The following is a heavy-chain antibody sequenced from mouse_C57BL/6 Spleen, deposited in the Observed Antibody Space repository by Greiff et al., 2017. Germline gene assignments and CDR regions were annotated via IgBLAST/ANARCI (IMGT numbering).Heavy chain of an antibody. D-gene: IGHD2-1*01. CDR1: GFTFTDYY. Sequence: EVKLMESGGGLVQPGGSLSLSCAASGFTFTDYYMSWVRQPPGKALEWLGFIRNKANGYTTEYSACVKGRFTISRDNSQSILYLQMNALRSEDSATYYCAGVNYLCDLFAYWGQGTLVTVSA. J-gene: IGHJ3*01. V-gene: IGHV7-3*01. CDR2: IRNKANGYTT. CDR3: AGVNYLCDLFAY.